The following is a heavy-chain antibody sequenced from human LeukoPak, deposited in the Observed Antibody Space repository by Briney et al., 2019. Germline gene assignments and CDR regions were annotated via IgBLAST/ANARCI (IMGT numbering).Heavy chain of an antibody. J-gene: IGHJ5*02. CDR2: ISSSSSYT. D-gene: IGHD2-2*02. CDR1: GFTFSDYY. CDR3: ARQNVVPAAIDVYNWFDP. V-gene: IGHV3-11*03. Sequence: GGSLRLSCAASGFTFSDYYMSWIRQAPGKGLEWVSYISSSSSYTNYANSVKGRLTISRDNAKNSLYLQMNSLRAEDTAVYYCARQNVVPAAIDVYNWFDPWGQGTLVTVSS.